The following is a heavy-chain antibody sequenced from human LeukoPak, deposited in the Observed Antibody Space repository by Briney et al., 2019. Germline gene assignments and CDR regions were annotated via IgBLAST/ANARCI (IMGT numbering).Heavy chain of an antibody. V-gene: IGHV4-59*01. CDR2: IYYSGST. CDR3: AREEGSARPIDY. CDR1: GGSISSYY. J-gene: IGHJ4*02. Sequence: SETLSLTCTVSGGSISSYYWSWIRQPPGKGLEWIGYIYYSGSTNYNPSLKSRVTISVETSKNQFSLKLSSVTAADTAVCYCAREEGSARPIDYWGQGTLVTVSS. D-gene: IGHD6-6*01.